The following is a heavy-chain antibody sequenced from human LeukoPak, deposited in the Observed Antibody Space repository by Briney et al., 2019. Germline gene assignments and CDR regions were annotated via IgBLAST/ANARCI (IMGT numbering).Heavy chain of an antibody. V-gene: IGHV3-9*01. CDR1: GFTFDDYA. CDR3: AKAHSSSWYSSYFDY. Sequence: PGGSLRLSCAASGFTFDDYAMHWVRQAPGKGLEWVSGISWNSGSIGYADSVKGRFTISRDNAKNSLYLQLNSLRAEDTALYYCAKAHSSSWYSSYFDYWGQGTLVTVSS. J-gene: IGHJ4*02. CDR2: ISWNSGSI. D-gene: IGHD6-13*01.